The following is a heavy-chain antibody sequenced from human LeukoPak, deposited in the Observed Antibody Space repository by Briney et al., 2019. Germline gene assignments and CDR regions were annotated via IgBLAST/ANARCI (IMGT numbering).Heavy chain of an antibody. D-gene: IGHD4-17*01. J-gene: IGHJ4*02. Sequence: GESLKISCKASGYSFTTYWIGWVRQMPGKDLEWMGIIYPGDSDTKYSPSFEGQVTISADKSISTAYLQWSSLQASDTAMCYCARQAGLTVTTIWGQGTLVTVSS. CDR3: ARQAGLTVTTI. CDR1: GYSFTTYW. V-gene: IGHV5-51*01. CDR2: IYPGDSDT.